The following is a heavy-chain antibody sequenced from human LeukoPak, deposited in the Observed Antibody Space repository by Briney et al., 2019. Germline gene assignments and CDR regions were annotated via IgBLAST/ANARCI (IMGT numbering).Heavy chain of an antibody. J-gene: IGHJ3*02. Sequence: GGSLTLSCPASGFTLSGYWMHWLGQAPAKGLVWVSRINRDGSSTSYADSVKGRFTVSRDNAKNTLYLQMNSLRAEDTAVYYCARDRETYYDILTGYYTLGDAFDIWGQGTMVTVSS. CDR3: ARDRETYYDILTGYYTLGDAFDI. D-gene: IGHD3-9*01. V-gene: IGHV3-74*01. CDR1: GFTLSGYW. CDR2: INRDGSST.